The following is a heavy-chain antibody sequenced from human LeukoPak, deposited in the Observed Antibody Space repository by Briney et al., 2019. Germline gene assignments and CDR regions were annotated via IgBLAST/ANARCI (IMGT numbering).Heavy chain of an antibody. Sequence: SETLSLTCTVSSGSISSSSYYWGWIRQPPGKGLEWIASIYHSGSTWYNPSLKSRVTISVDTSRNQFSLKLSSVTAADTAVYYCARDHACSNGVCSYFDSWGQGTLVTVS. CDR2: IYHSGST. J-gene: IGHJ4*02. V-gene: IGHV4-39*07. CDR1: SGSISSSSYY. CDR3: ARDHACSNGVCSYFDS. D-gene: IGHD2-8*01.